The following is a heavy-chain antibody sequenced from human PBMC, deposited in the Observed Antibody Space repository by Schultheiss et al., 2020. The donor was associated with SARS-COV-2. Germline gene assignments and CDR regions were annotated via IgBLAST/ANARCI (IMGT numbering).Heavy chain of an antibody. CDR1: GYSISSGYY. D-gene: IGHD3-10*01. CDR2: IYYSGST. J-gene: IGHJ6*02. V-gene: IGHV4-38-2*01. Sequence: SETLSLTCAVSGYSISSGYYWSWIRQPPGKGLEWIGYIYYSGSTYYNPSLKSRVTISVDTSKNQFSLKLSSVTAADTAVYYCASSWGSGYYYGMDVWGQGTTVTVSS. CDR3: ASSWGSGYYYGMDV.